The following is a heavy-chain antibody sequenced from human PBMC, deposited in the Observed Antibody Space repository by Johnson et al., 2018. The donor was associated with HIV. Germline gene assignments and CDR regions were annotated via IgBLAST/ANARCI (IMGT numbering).Heavy chain of an antibody. CDR1: GFIFSSYG. J-gene: IGHJ3*02. D-gene: IGHD7-27*01. CDR3: ALNWGAEGAFDI. Sequence: QVQLVESGGGVVQPGGSLRLSCAASGFIFSSYGMHWVRQAPGKGLEWVAFIWYDGSRKYYADSVKGRFTISRVNSKNMLYLQMNSLRVEDTAVYYCALNWGAEGAFDIWGQGTMVTVSS. V-gene: IGHV3-30*02. CDR2: IWYDGSRK.